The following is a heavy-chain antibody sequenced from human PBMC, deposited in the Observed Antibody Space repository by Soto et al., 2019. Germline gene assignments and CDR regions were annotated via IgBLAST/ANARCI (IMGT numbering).Heavy chain of an antibody. J-gene: IGHJ4*02. CDR1: GFTFSSYA. Sequence: VGSLRLSCAGSGFTFSSYAMTWVRQAPGKGLEWVSSISDSGSHTYYADSVKGRFTISRDNSKNTLYLQMNSLRVEDTAVYYCAKDTYSSSWYFWGQGTLVTVSS. CDR2: ISDSGSHT. D-gene: IGHD6-13*01. V-gene: IGHV3-23*01. CDR3: AKDTYSSSWYF.